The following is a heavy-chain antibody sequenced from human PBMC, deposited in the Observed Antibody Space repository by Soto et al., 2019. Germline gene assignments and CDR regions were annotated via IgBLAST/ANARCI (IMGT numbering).Heavy chain of an antibody. CDR3: ARGSSGYFRNAFDV. CDR2: IYYSGSI. J-gene: IGHJ3*01. CDR1: GGSVSSGSYY. D-gene: IGHD6-19*01. V-gene: IGHV4-61*01. Sequence: SETLSLTCTVSGGSVSSGSYYWSWIRQSPEKGLEWIGYIYYSGSINYNLSFKSRVTISADTSKNQFSLKLASVTTADTAVYYCARGSSGYFRNAFDVWGQGTMVTVSS.